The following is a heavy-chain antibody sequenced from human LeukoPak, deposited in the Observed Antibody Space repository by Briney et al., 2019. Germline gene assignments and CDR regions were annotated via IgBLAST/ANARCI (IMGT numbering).Heavy chain of an antibody. CDR2: IYPGDSDT. Sequence: GESLKISCKGSGYSFTSYWISWVRQMPGKGLEWMGIIYPGDSDTRYSPSFQGQVTISADKSISTAYLQWSSLKASDTAMYYCARGGDTAMVTGFDYYFDYWGQGTLVTVSS. D-gene: IGHD5-18*01. V-gene: IGHV5-51*01. CDR1: GYSFTSYW. J-gene: IGHJ4*02. CDR3: ARGGDTAMVTGFDYYFDY.